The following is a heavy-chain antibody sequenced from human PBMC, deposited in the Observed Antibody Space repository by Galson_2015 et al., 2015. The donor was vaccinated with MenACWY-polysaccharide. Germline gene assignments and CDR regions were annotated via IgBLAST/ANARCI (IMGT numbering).Heavy chain of an antibody. D-gene: IGHD1-7*01. CDR2: IYSDGTT. CDR1: GFTVSSNY. Sequence: SLRLSCAASGFTVSSNYMSWVRQAPGKGLEWVSVIYSDGTTYYADPVKGRFTISRDNSKNTLYLQMNSLRAEDTAVYYCARVKAGTNPPNWFDPWGQGTLVTVSS. CDR3: ARVKAGTNPPNWFDP. V-gene: IGHV3-53*01. J-gene: IGHJ5*02.